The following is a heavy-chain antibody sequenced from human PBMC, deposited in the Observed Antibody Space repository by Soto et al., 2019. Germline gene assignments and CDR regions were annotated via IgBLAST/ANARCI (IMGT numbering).Heavy chain of an antibody. CDR3: ARIGPSSNSDY. Sequence: LRLSCAASGFTLGSYAMSWVRQAPGKGLEWVSSTSDSGGNTYYGDSVKGRFTFFRDNSKSMLYLQMNSLRAEDTAVYYCARIGPSSNSDYWGQGTLVTVSS. V-gene: IGHV3-23*01. CDR1: GFTLGSYA. D-gene: IGHD4-4*01. J-gene: IGHJ4*02. CDR2: TSDSGGNT.